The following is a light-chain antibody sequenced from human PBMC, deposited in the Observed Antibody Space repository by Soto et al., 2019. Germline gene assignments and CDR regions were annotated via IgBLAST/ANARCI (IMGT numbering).Light chain of an antibody. CDR3: QQYGIV. CDR2: SAS. V-gene: IGKV3-20*01. CDR1: ETMRRYD. J-gene: IGKJ3*01. Sequence: EIVMMQSPETLSVSPGERATLSCRASETMRRYDVAWSQQKPGQAPRLLIYSASSRATGIPDRFSGSGSGTHFTLTISRLEPEDFAVYYCQQYGIVFGPGTKVD.